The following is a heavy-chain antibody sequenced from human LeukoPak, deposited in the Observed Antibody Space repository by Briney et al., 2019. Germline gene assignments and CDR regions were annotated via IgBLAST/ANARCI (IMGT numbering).Heavy chain of an antibody. CDR2: ISYA. CDR1: GFTFSSYW. J-gene: IGHJ6*03. CDR3: AKSDGKNYYMDV. Sequence: GGSLRLSCAASGFTFSSYWMSWVRQAPGKGLEWVAVISYADSVKGRFTISRDNSKNTLYLQMNSLRAEDTAVYYCAKSDGKNYYMDVWGKGTTVTVSS. V-gene: IGHV3-30*18. D-gene: IGHD4-23*01.